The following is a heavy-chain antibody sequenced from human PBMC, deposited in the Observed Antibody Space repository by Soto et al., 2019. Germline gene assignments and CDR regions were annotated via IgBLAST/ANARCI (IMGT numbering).Heavy chain of an antibody. CDR3: AADTSSEWLFYYGMDV. J-gene: IGHJ6*02. CDR1: GLFVSSNY. Sequence: GGSLRLSCAASGLFVSSNYMTWVRQALGKGLEWLSLIYSGGSTYYADSVKGRFTISRDNYKNTLYLQMNNVRAEDTAVYYCAADTSSEWLFYYGMDVWGQGTTVTVSS. V-gene: IGHV3-53*01. CDR2: IYSGGST. D-gene: IGHD3-3*01.